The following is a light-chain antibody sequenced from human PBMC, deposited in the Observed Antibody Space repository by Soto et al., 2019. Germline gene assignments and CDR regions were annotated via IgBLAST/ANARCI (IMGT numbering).Light chain of an antibody. CDR3: SSYTTSSTHGV. Sequence: QSALTQPASVSGSPGQSITISCTGTSSDVGGYNYVSWYQQHPGKAPKLMIYEVSNRPSGVSNRFSGSKSGNTASLTISGLQAEDEADYYRSSYTTSSTHGVFGGGTKLTVL. J-gene: IGLJ3*02. CDR1: SSDVGGYNY. V-gene: IGLV2-14*01. CDR2: EVS.